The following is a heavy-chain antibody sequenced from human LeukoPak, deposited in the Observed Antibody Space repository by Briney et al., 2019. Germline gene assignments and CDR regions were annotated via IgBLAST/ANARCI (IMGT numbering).Heavy chain of an antibody. V-gene: IGHV3-21*01. CDR1: GFTVSSYS. CDR3: ARGGSSYWGQSKYYFDY. D-gene: IGHD7-27*01. CDR2: ISSSSSDI. Sequence: PGVSLRLSCAASGFTVSSYSMNWVRQAQGKGLEWVSSISSSSSDIYYADSVKGRFTISRDNAKNSLYLQMNSLRAEDTAVYYCARGGSSYWGQSKYYFDYWGQGTLVTVSS. J-gene: IGHJ4*02.